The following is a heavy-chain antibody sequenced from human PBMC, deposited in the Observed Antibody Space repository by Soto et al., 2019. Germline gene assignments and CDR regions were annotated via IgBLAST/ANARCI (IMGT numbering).Heavy chain of an antibody. CDR3: ARGLSGYCSSTSCYPENDAFDI. CDR1: GYTFTGYY. CDR2: INPNSGGT. D-gene: IGHD2-2*01. Sequence: QVQLVQSGAEVKKPGASVKVSCKASGYTFTGYYMHWVRQAPGQGLEWMGWINPNSGGTNYAQKFQGWVTMTRDTSLSTGYMELSRLRSDDTAVYYCARGLSGYCSSTSCYPENDAFDIWGQGTMVNVSS. V-gene: IGHV1-2*04. J-gene: IGHJ3*02.